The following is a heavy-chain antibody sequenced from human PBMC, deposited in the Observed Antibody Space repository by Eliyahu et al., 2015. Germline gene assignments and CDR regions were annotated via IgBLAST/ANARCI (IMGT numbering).Heavy chain of an antibody. V-gene: IGHV1-2*02. J-gene: IGHJ4*02. CDR2: INFNNGDT. D-gene: IGHD3-3*01. Sequence: QVQLVQSGAEVKKPGASVKVXCKASGYPFSDYFMHWVRQAPGQGLEWMGWINFNNGDTNYAQKFQGRVTLTRDTSISTTYYMQLSSLTSDDTAVYYCARDGFWNGKDYWGRGTLVTVSS. CDR1: GYPFSDYF. CDR3: ARDGFWNGKDY.